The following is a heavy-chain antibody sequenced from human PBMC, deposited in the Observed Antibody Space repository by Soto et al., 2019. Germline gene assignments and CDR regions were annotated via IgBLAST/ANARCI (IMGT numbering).Heavy chain of an antibody. V-gene: IGHV2-5*01. Sequence: SGPTLVNPTQTLTLTCTFSGCSLSTSGVGVGWMGQPQGKAQGWHALNYLNNDKRYRTSLKSRLTITKDTHKTQELHTVTNMDPVDTATYECARPPRGIAAFYFDYWGQGTLVTVSS. CDR1: GCSLSTSGVG. D-gene: IGHD6-13*01. CDR3: ARPPRGIAAFYFDY. J-gene: IGHJ4*02. CDR2: NYLNNDK.